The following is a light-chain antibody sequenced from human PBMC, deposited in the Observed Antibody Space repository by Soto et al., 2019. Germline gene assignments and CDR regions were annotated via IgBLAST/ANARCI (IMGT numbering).Light chain of an antibody. Sequence: DIVMTHSPDSLAVSLGERATINCKSSQSVFYNSNKKNYLAWYQQKAGQPPKLLIYWASIRESGVPDRFSGSGSGTDFTLTISSLQAEDVALYFCQQYYSLPLTFGGGTKVEI. J-gene: IGKJ4*01. V-gene: IGKV4-1*01. CDR3: QQYYSLPLT. CDR2: WAS. CDR1: QSVFYNSNKKNY.